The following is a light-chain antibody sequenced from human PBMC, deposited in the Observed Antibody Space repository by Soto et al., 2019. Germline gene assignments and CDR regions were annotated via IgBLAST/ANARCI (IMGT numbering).Light chain of an antibody. J-gene: IGKJ2*01. CDR2: GAS. CDR3: LQDYNYPYT. V-gene: IGKV1-6*01. CDR1: QGIRKD. Sequence: AIQMTQSPSSLSASVGDRVTITCRASQGIRKDLGWYQQKPGKAPTLLVYGASSLQSGVPSRFSGSGSGTDFTLTISSLQPEDFATYYCLQDYNYPYTFGQGTRLEIK.